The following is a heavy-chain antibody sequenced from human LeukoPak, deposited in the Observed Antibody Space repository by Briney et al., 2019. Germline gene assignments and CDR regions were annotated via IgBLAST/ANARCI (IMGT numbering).Heavy chain of an antibody. CDR2: MSHSGVKE. CDR1: EFIFSDFD. V-gene: IGHV3-30*03. J-gene: IGHJ4*02. Sequence: GGSLRLSCAASEFIFSDFDMHWVRQAPGKGLQWVALMSHSGVKESYADSVKGRFTISRDNSNNALYLQMNSLRAEDTAVYYCARESTVTALDYWGQGTLVTVSS. D-gene: IGHD4-17*01. CDR3: ARESTVTALDY.